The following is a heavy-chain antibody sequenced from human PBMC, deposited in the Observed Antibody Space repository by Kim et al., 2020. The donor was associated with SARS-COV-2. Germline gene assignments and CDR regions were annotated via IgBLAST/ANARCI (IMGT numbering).Heavy chain of an antibody. D-gene: IGHD2-8*01. J-gene: IGHJ6*02. Sequence: SVKVSCKASGFTFTSSAVQWVRQARGQRLEWIGWIVVGSGNTNYAQKFQERVTITRDMSTSTAYMELSSLRSEDTAVYYCAAPEDIVPSGYYYYGMDVWGQGTTVTVSS. V-gene: IGHV1-58*01. CDR1: GFTFTSSA. CDR3: AAPEDIVPSGYYYYGMDV. CDR2: IVVGSGNT.